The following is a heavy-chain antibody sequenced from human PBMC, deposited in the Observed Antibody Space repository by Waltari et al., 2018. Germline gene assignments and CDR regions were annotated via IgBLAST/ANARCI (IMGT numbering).Heavy chain of an antibody. V-gene: IGHV3-7*01. CDR1: GFTFSNYW. J-gene: IGHJ6*03. CDR2: TKQDGSEK. CDR3: ARGAGGYYYYYYMDV. Sequence: EVQLVESGGGLVQPGGSLRLSCAVSGFTFSNYWMSWVRQAPGKGLEWVANTKQDGSEKYYVDSLKGRFTISRENAKNSLYLQMNSLRAEDTAVYYCARGAGGYYYYYYMDVWGKGTTVTVSS. D-gene: IGHD2-15*01.